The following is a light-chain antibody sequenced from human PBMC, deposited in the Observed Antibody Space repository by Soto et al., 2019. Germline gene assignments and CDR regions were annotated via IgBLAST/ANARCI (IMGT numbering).Light chain of an antibody. CDR3: QQYDSPIWT. V-gene: IGKV3-20*01. CDR2: STS. J-gene: IGKJ1*01. Sequence: ENVLTQSPDTLSLSPGERATLSCRASQSVGSSYLAWYQQKPGQAPRLLIYSTSSRATDIPDRFSGSGSGTDFTLTISRLEPEDFAVYYCQQYDSPIWTFGQGTKVEIK. CDR1: QSVGSSY.